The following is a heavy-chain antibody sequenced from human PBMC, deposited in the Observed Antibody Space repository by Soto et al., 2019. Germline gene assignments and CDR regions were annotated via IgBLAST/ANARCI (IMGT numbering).Heavy chain of an antibody. CDR1: GGSISSGGYS. V-gene: IGHV4-30-2*01. Sequence: QLQLQESGSGLVKPSQTLSLTCAVSGGSISSGGYSWSWIRQPPGKGLEWIGYIYHSGSTYYNPSLKSRVTISVDGSKNQFTLKLGSVTAADTAVYFCAALVYGCTSCHYYYCMDVWGQGTTVTVSS. CDR2: IYHSGST. J-gene: IGHJ6*02. D-gene: IGHD2-2*01. CDR3: AALVYGCTSCHYYYCMDV.